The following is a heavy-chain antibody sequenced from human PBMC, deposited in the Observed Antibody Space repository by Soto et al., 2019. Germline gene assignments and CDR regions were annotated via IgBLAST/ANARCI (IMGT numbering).Heavy chain of an antibody. CDR3: AGYDSGSYYTKVGAFDI. Sequence: EVQLVESGGGLVQPGGSLRLSCAASGFTFSDHYMDWVRQAPGKGLEWVGRTRNKANSYTTEYAASVKGRFTISRDDSKNSLYLQMNSLKTEDTAVYYCAGYDSGSYYTKVGAFDIWGQGTMVTVSS. CDR1: GFTFSDHY. V-gene: IGHV3-72*01. CDR2: TRNKANSYTT. D-gene: IGHD3-10*01. J-gene: IGHJ3*02.